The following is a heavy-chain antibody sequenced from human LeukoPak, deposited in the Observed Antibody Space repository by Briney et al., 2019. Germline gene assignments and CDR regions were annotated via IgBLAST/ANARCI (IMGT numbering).Heavy chain of an antibody. V-gene: IGHV4-59*01. CDR2: IYYSGST. CDR3: ARESVAGWFDP. J-gene: IGHJ5*02. Sequence: PSETLSLTCTVSGGSLSSYYWSWIRQPPGKGLEWIGYIYYSGSTNYNPSLKSRVTISVDTSKNQFSLKLSSVTAADTAVYYCARESVAGWFDPWGQGTLVTVSS. CDR1: GGSLSSYY. D-gene: IGHD2-15*01.